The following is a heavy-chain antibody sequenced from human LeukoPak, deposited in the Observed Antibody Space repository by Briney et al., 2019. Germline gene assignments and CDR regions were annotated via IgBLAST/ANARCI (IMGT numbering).Heavy chain of an antibody. V-gene: IGHV3-21*05. D-gene: IGHD5-12*01. CDR1: GFTFRSYA. Sequence: GGSLRLSCVASGFTFRSYAMNWVRQAPGKGLEWVSYMSSDSSFINYADSVKGRFTISRDNAKNSLFLQMDSPRADDAAVYYCARGEVATTYYYGMDVWGQGTTVTVSS. CDR2: MSSDSSFI. J-gene: IGHJ6*02. CDR3: ARGEVATTYYYGMDV.